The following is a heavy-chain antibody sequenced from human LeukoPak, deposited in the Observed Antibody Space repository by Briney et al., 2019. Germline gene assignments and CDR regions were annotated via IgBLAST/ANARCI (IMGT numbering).Heavy chain of an antibody. Sequence: GASVKVSCMASGYTFTGYYMHWVRQAPGQGLEWMGRINPNSGGTNYAQKFQGRVTMTRDTSISTAYMELSRLRSDDTAVYYCAIIAVAGSLDYWGQGTLVTVSS. CDR1: GYTFTGYY. D-gene: IGHD6-19*01. CDR3: AIIAVAGSLDY. CDR2: INPNSGGT. J-gene: IGHJ4*02. V-gene: IGHV1-2*06.